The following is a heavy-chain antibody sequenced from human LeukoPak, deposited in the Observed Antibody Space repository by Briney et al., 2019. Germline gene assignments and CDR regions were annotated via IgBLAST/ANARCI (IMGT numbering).Heavy chain of an antibody. CDR2: ISAYNGNT. J-gene: IGHJ3*02. CDR3: ARDVDPYDSSAFDI. D-gene: IGHD3-22*01. Sequence: GASVKVSCKASGYTVTSYGIIWGRQAPGQGLGWMGWISAYNGNTNYAQKLQGRVTMTTDTSTSTAYMELRRLRSDDTAVYYCARDVDPYDSSAFDIWGQGTMVTVSS. CDR1: GYTVTSYG. V-gene: IGHV1-18*01.